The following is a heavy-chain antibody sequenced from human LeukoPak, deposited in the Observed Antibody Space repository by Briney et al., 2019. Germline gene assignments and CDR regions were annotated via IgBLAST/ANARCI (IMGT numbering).Heavy chain of an antibody. Sequence: SETLSLTCTVSGGSISSSSYHWGWIRQPPGKGLEWIVSICYSGSTYYNPSLKSRVTISVDTSKNQFSLKLSSVTAADTAVYYCARHGKKYCSSTSCFLDYWGQGTLVTVSS. CDR2: ICYSGST. D-gene: IGHD2-2*01. J-gene: IGHJ4*02. V-gene: IGHV4-39*01. CDR3: ARHGKKYCSSTSCFLDY. CDR1: GGSISSSSYH.